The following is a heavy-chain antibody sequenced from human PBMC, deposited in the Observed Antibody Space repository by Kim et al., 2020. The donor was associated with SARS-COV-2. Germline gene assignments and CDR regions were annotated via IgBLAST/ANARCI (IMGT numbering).Heavy chain of an antibody. V-gene: IGHV1-46*01. D-gene: IGHD6-19*01. CDR3: ARGLAVAGTNYYYGMDV. J-gene: IGHJ6*02. Sequence: QGRVTMTRDTSTSTVYMELSSLRSEDTAVYYCARGLAVAGTNYYYGMDVWGQGTTVTVSS.